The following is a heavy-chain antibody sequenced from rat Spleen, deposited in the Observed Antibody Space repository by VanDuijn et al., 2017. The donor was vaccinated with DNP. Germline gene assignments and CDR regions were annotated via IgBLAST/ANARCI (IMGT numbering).Heavy chain of an antibody. D-gene: IGHD1-2*01. CDR3: ARYYSSYIYVMDA. J-gene: IGHJ4*01. Sequence: EVQLQESGPGLVKPSQSLSLTCSVTGYSITSNYWGWIRKFPGNKMEWMGYISYSGSTSYNPSLKSRISITRDTSKNQFFLQLNSVTTEDTATYYCARYYSSYIYVMDAWGQGTLVTVSS. V-gene: IGHV3-1*01. CDR1: GYSITSNY. CDR2: ISYSGST.